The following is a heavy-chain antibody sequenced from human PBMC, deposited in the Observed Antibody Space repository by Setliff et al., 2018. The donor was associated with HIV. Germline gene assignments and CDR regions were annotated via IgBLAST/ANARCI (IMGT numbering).Heavy chain of an antibody. CDR2: INHSGTT. CDR3: ARCSYLDWFDYFDS. Sequence: SETLSLTCAVYGGSFSGYYWNWIRQPPGRGLEWIGEINHSGTTNDNPSLKSRVTMSVDTSKNQFSLKLTSVTAADTAVYYCARCSYLDWFDYFDSWGQGTLVTVSS. D-gene: IGHD3-9*01. J-gene: IGHJ4*02. V-gene: IGHV4-34*01. CDR1: GGSFSGYY.